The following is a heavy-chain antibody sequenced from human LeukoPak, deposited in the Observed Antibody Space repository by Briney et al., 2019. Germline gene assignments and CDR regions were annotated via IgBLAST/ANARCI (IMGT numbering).Heavy chain of an antibody. V-gene: IGHV4-4*07. CDR2: IYTSGST. CDR1: GGSISSYY. Sequence: SETLSLTCTVSGGSISSYYWSWIRQPAGKGLEWIGRIYTSGSTNYNPSLKSRVTISVDTSKNQFSLKLSSVTAADTAVYYCARGIGVLRYFDWTPPSYGMDVWGQGTRSPSP. D-gene: IGHD3-9*01. J-gene: IGHJ6*02. CDR3: ARGIGVLRYFDWTPPSYGMDV.